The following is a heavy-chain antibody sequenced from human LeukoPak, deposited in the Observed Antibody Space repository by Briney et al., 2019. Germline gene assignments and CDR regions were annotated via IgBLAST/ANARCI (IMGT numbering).Heavy chain of an antibody. CDR1: GGSISSYY. CDR3: AKTLPSYSSSWYDY. V-gene: IGHV4-4*07. D-gene: IGHD6-13*01. J-gene: IGHJ4*02. Sequence: PSETLSLTCTVSGGSISSYYWSWIRQPAGKGLEWIGRIYTSGSTNYNPSLKSRVTMSVDTSKNQFSLKLSSVTAADTAVYYCAKTLPSYSSSWYDYWGQGTLVTVSS. CDR2: IYTSGST.